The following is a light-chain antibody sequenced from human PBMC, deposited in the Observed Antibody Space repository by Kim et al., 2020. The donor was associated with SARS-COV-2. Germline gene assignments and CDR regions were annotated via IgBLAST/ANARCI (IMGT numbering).Light chain of an antibody. CDR3: GTWDSSLSASYV. V-gene: IGLV1-51*01. CDR2: DNN. Sequence: KVTISCSGSSSNIGNNYVSWYQQLPGTAPKLLIYDNNKRPSGIPDRFSGSKSGTSATLGITGLQTGDEADYYCGTWDSSLSASYVFGTGTKVTVL. J-gene: IGLJ1*01. CDR1: SSNIGNNY.